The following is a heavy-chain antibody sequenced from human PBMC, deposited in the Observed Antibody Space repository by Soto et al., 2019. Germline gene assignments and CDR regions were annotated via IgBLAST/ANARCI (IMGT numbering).Heavy chain of an antibody. J-gene: IGHJ1*01. Sequence: PSXTLSLTCTVSGGSMSSFAFYWGWIRQPPGKGLEWIGSILYSGSTYYNPSLKSRVVISMDTSKNQFSLKLRSVTATDTAVYYCVRPETTAIEYFHHWGHGTLVTVSS. CDR2: ILYSGST. V-gene: IGHV4-39*01. D-gene: IGHD4-17*01. CDR1: GGSMSSFAFY. CDR3: VRPETTAIEYFHH.